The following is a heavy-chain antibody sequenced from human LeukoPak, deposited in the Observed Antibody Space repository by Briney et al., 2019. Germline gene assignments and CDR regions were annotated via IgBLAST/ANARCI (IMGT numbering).Heavy chain of an antibody. D-gene: IGHD5-18*01. CDR1: GFTFSSYA. CDR3: AKDPHTGYSFAY. CDR2: LSGSGGST. J-gene: IGHJ4*02. Sequence: GGSLRLSCVFSGFTFSSYAMSWVRQAPGKGLEWVSSLSGSGGSTYYADSVKGRFTISRDNSKNTLYLQMNSQRVEDTAVYYCAKDPHTGYSFAYWGQGTLVTVSS. V-gene: IGHV3-23*01.